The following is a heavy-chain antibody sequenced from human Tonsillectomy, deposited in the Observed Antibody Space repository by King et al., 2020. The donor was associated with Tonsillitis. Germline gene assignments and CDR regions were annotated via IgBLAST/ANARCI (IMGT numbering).Heavy chain of an antibody. Sequence: QLVQSGGGFIQPGGSLRLSCAASGFTFSSYEMKWVRQAPGKGLEWVSYISTSGSTNYYAESVNGRFTISSDNAKSSLYRQMNSLRVEDTAVYYCARVPASGWYADYWGQGTLVTVSS. D-gene: IGHD6-19*01. V-gene: IGHV3-48*03. J-gene: IGHJ4*02. CDR3: ARVPASGWYADY. CDR1: GFTFSSYE. CDR2: ISTSGSTN.